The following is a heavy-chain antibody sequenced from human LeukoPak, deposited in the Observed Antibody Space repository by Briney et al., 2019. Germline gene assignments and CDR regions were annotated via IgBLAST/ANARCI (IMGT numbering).Heavy chain of an antibody. CDR1: GYTFTGYY. J-gene: IGHJ5*02. Sequence: ASVKVSCKASGYTFTGYYMHWVRQAPGQGLEWMGWINPNSGGTNYAQKFQGRVTMTRDTSISTAYMELSRLGSDDTAVYYCAMYYYDSSGYYYSPWGQGTLVTVSS. CDR2: INPNSGGT. CDR3: AMYYYDSSGYYYSP. D-gene: IGHD3-22*01. V-gene: IGHV1-2*02.